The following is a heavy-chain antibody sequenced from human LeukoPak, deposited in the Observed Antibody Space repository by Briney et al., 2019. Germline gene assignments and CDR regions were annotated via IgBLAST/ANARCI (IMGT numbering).Heavy chain of an antibody. V-gene: IGHV3-9*03. CDR1: GFTFDGYA. CDR3: AKDTSGLLWFGESNLDY. CDR2: ISWNSGSI. J-gene: IGHJ4*02. Sequence: PGGSLRLSCAASGFTFDGYAMHWVRQAPGKGLEWVSGISWNSGSIGYADSVKGRFTISRDNAKNSLYLQMNSLRAEDMALYYCAKDTSGLLWFGESNLDYWGQGTLVTVSS. D-gene: IGHD3-10*01.